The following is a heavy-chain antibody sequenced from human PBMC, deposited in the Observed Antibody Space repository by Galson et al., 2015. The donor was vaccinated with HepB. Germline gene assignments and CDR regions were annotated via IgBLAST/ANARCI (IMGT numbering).Heavy chain of an antibody. Sequence: SLRLSCAASGFTLSNYWMHWVRQAPGKGLVWVSHINHDGSDTTYAGSVKGRFTTSGDNSKNTVYLQMNNLSAEDTAIYYCARDANIAAAGKLYDYWGQGTLVTVSP. CDR3: ARDANIAAAGKLYDY. V-gene: IGHV3-74*01. CDR1: GFTLSNYW. J-gene: IGHJ4*02. CDR2: INHDGSDT. D-gene: IGHD6-13*01.